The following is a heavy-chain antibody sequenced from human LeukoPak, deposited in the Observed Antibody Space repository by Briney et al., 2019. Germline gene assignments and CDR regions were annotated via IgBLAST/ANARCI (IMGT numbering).Heavy chain of an antibody. D-gene: IGHD6-19*01. CDR3: ARQLSGWYDADPY. CDR1: GFTFSRYW. Sequence: GGSLRLSCAASGFTFSRYWMSWVRQAPGKGLEWGANIKEDGSRNHYADSVKGRFTISRDNAKNSLYLQMSSLRAEDTAVYYCARQLSGWYDADPYWGQGTLVTVSS. J-gene: IGHJ4*02. CDR2: IKEDGSRN. V-gene: IGHV3-7*05.